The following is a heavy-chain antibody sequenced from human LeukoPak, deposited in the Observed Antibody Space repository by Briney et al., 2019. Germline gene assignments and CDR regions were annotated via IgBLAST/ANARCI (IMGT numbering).Heavy chain of an antibody. CDR2: INPNSGST. CDR1: GYTFTGYY. V-gene: IGHV1-2*02. Sequence: AAVKLSCKASGYTFTGYYIHWVRQAPGQGLEWMGWINPNSGSTKYAQKFQGRVTMTRDTSISTAYMELSSLTSDDTALYYCATDGAVAATAYSEFWGQGTLVTVSS. D-gene: IGHD6-19*01. J-gene: IGHJ1*01. CDR3: ATDGAVAATAYSEF.